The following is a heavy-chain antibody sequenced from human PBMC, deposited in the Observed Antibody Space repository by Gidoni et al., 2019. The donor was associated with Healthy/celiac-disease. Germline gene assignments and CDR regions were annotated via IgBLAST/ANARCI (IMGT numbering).Heavy chain of an antibody. J-gene: IGHJ5*02. Sequence: QVQLVQSGAVVKKPGASVKVSCKASGYTLTSYAIHWVRQAPGQRLEWIGWINAGNGNTKYSQKFQGRVTITRETAASTAYMELSSLRSEDTAVYYCARGVDLSDFWSGYTPEYNWFDPWGQGTLVTVSS. CDR3: ARGVDLSDFWSGYTPEYNWFDP. V-gene: IGHV1-3*01. D-gene: IGHD3-3*01. CDR2: INAGNGNT. CDR1: GYTLTSYA.